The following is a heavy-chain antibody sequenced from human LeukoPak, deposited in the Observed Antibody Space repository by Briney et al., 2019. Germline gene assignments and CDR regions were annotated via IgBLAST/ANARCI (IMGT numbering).Heavy chain of an antibody. J-gene: IGHJ4*02. CDR2: IYYSGST. V-gene: IGHV4-39*07. Sequence: SETLSLTCTVSGDSLSSGSYFWAWIRQPPGKGLEWIGSIYYSGSTYYNPSLKSRVTISVDTSKNQFSLKLSSVTAADTAVYYCARDRQQLVRGDYFDYWGQGTLVTVSS. CDR1: GDSLSSGSYF. D-gene: IGHD6-13*01. CDR3: ARDRQQLVRGDYFDY.